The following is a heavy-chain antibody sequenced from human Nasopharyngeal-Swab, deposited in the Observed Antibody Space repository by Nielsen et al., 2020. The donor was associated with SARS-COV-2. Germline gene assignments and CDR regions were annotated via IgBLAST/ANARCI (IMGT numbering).Heavy chain of an antibody. CDR2: ISYDRSNK. Sequence: GESLKISCAASGFTFSSYAIHWVRQAPGKGLEWVAVISYDRSNKYYADSVKGRFTISRDNSKNTLYLQMNSLRAEDTAVYYCAKEEPVYSSGPYDYWGQGTLVTVSS. D-gene: IGHD6-19*01. CDR3: AKEEPVYSSGPYDY. J-gene: IGHJ4*02. CDR1: GFTFSSYA. V-gene: IGHV3-30-3*01.